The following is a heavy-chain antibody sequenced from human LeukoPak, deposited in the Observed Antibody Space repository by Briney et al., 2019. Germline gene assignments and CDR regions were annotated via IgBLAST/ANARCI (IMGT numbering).Heavy chain of an antibody. Sequence: PSETLSLTCAVSGGSISSGGYSWSWIRQPPGKGLEWIGYIYHSGSTYHNPSLKSRVTISVDRSKNQFSLKLSSVTAADTAVYYCARGGYCSSTSCYNDAFDIWGQGTMATVSS. D-gene: IGHD2-2*02. J-gene: IGHJ3*02. V-gene: IGHV4-30-2*01. CDR3: ARGGYCSSTSCYNDAFDI. CDR1: GGSISSGGYS. CDR2: IYHSGST.